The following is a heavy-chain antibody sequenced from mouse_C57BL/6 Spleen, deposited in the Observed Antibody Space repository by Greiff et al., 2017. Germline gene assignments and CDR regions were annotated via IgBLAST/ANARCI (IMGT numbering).Heavy chain of an antibody. V-gene: IGHV1-9*01. D-gene: IGHD1-1*01. Sequence: QVQLQQSGAELMKPGASVKLSCKATGYTFTGYWIEWVKQRPGHGLEWIGEILPGSGSPNYNEKFKGKATFTADTSSNPAYMQLSSLTTEDSAIYGCDSNYYGSSYDPAMDYWGQGTSVTVSS. CDR3: DSNYYGSSYDPAMDY. J-gene: IGHJ4*01. CDR1: GYTFTGYW. CDR2: ILPGSGSP.